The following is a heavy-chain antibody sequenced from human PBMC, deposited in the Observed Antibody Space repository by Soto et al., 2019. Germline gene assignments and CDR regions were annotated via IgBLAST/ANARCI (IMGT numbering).Heavy chain of an antibody. D-gene: IGHD3-3*01. CDR1: GFTFSSYW. V-gene: IGHV3-7*03. CDR3: ARDPREYDFWSGLYYYYGMDV. CDR2: IKQDGSEK. Sequence: GGSLRLSCAASGFTFSSYWMSWVRQAPGKGLEWVANIKQDGSEKYYVDSVKGRFTISRDNAKNSLYLQMNSLRAEDTAVYYCARDPREYDFWSGLYYYYGMDVWGQGTTVTVSS. J-gene: IGHJ6*02.